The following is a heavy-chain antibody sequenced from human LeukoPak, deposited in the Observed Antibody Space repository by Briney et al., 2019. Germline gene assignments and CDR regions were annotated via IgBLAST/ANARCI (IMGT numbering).Heavy chain of an antibody. CDR2: ISSSGSTT. Sequence: PGGSLRLSCAASGFTFSDYYMSWIRQAPGRGLESVSYISSSGSTTYYTDSVKGRFTISRDNAKNSLCLQMNSLRPEDTAVYYCASSYCGGNCLVSWGQGTLVTVSS. CDR1: GFTFSDYY. V-gene: IGHV3-11*01. CDR3: ASSYCGGNCLVS. J-gene: IGHJ5*02. D-gene: IGHD2-21*02.